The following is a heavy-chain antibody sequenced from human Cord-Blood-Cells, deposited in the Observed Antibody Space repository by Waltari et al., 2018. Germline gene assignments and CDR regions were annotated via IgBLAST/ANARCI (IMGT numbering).Heavy chain of an antibody. CDR2: IYSGGST. J-gene: IGHJ4*02. V-gene: IGHV3-53*01. CDR1: GFTVSSNY. Sequence: EVQLVESGGGLIQPGGSLRLSCAASGFTVSSNYMSCVRQAPGKGLEWVSVIYSGGSTYYADSVKGRFTISRDNSKNTLYLQMNSLRAEDTAVYYCARGGAYCGGDCYLFWGQGTLVTVSS. D-gene: IGHD2-21*02. CDR3: ARGGAYCGGDCYLF.